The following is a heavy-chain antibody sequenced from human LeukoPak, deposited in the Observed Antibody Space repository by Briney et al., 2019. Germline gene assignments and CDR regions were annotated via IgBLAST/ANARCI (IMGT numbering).Heavy chain of an antibody. CDR2: ISGNGGST. CDR1: GFTFSSFG. Sequence: GGSLRLFCSASGFTFSSFGMHWVRQAPGKGLEYVSAISGNGGSTHYADSVKGRFTISRDNSKNTLYLQTTSLKAEDTAVYYCVKEHCSSTSCFYFDYWGQGTLVTVSS. J-gene: IGHJ4*02. V-gene: IGHV3-64D*06. CDR3: VKEHCSSTSCFYFDY. D-gene: IGHD2-2*01.